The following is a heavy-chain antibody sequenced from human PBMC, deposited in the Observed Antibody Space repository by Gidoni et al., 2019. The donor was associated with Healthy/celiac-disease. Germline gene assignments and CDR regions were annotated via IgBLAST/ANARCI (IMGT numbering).Heavy chain of an antibody. CDR1: GFTFSSYA. J-gene: IGHJ4*02. D-gene: IGHD6-13*01. V-gene: IGHV3-23*01. CDR3: AIKRGRAAAGTLGY. CDR2: ISGSGGST. Sequence: EVQLLESGGGLVQPGGSLRLSCAASGFTFSSYAMSWVRQAPGKGLEWVSAISGSGGSTYYADSVKGRFTISRDNSKNTLYLQRNSLRAEDTAVYYCAIKRGRAAAGTLGYWGQGTLVTVSS.